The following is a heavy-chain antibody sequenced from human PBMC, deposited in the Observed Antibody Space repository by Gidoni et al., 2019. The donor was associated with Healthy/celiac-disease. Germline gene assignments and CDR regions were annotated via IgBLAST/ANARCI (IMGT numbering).Heavy chain of an antibody. D-gene: IGHD6-13*01. CDR2: IYSGGTT. CDR1: GLTVSRHY. J-gene: IGHJ6*02. CDR3: AREVGIAARIYYYYGMDV. Sequence: EVQLLESGGGLVQPGGSLRLSCSASGLTVSRHYMSWVRQAPGKGLEWVSVIYSGGTTYYADSVKGRFAISRDNSKNTLYLQMNSLRAEDTAVYYCAREVGIAARIYYYYGMDVWGQGTTVTVSS. V-gene: IGHV3-66*01.